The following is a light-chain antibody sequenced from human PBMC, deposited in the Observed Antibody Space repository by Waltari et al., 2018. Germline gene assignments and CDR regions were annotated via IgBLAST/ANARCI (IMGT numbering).Light chain of an antibody. CDR2: ETS. V-gene: IGKV3-11*01. CDR1: QSVSRY. CDR3: QLLVNWPVFT. Sequence: EIVLTQSPATLSLSPGESATLSCRASQSVSRYLAWYQQRPGQAPRLLIYETSNRATGIPARFSGSVSGTYFSLTFSSLEPEDFSVYYCQLLVNWPVFTFVPATKVEIK. J-gene: IGKJ3*01.